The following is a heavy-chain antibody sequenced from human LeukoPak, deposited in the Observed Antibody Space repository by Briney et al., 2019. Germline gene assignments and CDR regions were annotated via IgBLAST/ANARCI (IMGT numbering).Heavy chain of an antibody. V-gene: IGHV1-2*06. CDR3: AKTSPIVGSPLDY. Sequence: ASVKVSCKASGYTFTGYYMHWVRQAPGQGLEWMGRINPNSGGTNYAQKFQGRVTMTRDTSISTAYMELSRPRSDDTAVYYCAKTSPIVGSPLDYWGQGTLVTVSS. CDR1: GYTFTGYY. D-gene: IGHD1-26*01. J-gene: IGHJ4*02. CDR2: INPNSGGT.